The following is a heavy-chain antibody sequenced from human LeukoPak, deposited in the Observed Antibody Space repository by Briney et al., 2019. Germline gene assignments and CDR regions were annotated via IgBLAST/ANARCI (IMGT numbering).Heavy chain of an antibody. CDR1: GGSFSGYY. CDR3: ARTPYYYGSGRRKYYFDY. V-gene: IGHV4-34*01. D-gene: IGHD3-10*01. CDR2: INHSGST. Sequence: SETLSLTCTVYGGSFSGYYWSCLRQPPGKGLEWIGEINHSGSTNYNPSLKSRVTISVDTSKTQFSLKLSSVTAADTAVYYCARTPYYYGSGRRKYYFDYWGQGTLVTVSS. J-gene: IGHJ4*02.